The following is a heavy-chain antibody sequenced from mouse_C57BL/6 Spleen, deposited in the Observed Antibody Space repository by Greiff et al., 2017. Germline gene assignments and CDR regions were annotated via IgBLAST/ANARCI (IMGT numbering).Heavy chain of an antibody. V-gene: IGHV1-7*01. CDR3: APGAIYYYFDY. J-gene: IGHJ2*01. D-gene: IGHD2-1*01. CDR2: INPSSGYT. CDR1: GYTFTSYW. Sequence: QVHVKQSGAELAKPGASVKLSCKASGYTFTSYWMHWVKQRPGQGLEWIGYINPSSGYTKYNQKFKDKATLTADKSSSTAYMQLSSLTYEDSAVDYCAPGAIYYYFDYWGQGTTLTVAS.